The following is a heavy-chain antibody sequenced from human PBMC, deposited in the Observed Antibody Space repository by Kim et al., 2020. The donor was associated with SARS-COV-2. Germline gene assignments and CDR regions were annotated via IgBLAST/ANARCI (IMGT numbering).Heavy chain of an antibody. J-gene: IGHJ6*02. CDR2: INWNGGST. CDR3: ARHNYYYDSSGYYLPGYYYYGMDV. V-gene: IGHV3-20*01. D-gene: IGHD3-22*01. CDR1: GFTFDDYG. Sequence: GGSLRLFCAASGFTFDDYGMSWVRQAPGKGLEWVSGINWNGGSTGYADSVKGRFTISRDNAKNSLYLQMNSLRAVDTALYHCARHNYYYDSSGYYLPGYYYYGMDVWGQGTTVTVSS.